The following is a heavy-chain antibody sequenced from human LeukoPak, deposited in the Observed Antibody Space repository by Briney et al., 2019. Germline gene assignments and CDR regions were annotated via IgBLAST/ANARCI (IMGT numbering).Heavy chain of an antibody. V-gene: IGHV4-34*01. CDR1: GGSFSGYY. CDR3: ARLGGLLWFGESYYMDV. D-gene: IGHD3-10*01. J-gene: IGHJ6*03. Sequence: SETLSLTCAVYGGSFSGYYWSWIRQPPGKGLEWIGEINHSGSTNYNPSLKSRVTISVDTSKNQFSLKLSSVTAADTAVYYCARLGGLLWFGESYYMDVWGKGTTVTISS. CDR2: INHSGST.